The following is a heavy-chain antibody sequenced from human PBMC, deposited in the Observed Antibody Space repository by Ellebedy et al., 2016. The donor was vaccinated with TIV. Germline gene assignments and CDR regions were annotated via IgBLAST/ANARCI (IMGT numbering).Heavy chain of an antibody. CDR3: ARGPPQYSGSETFDY. V-gene: IGHV3-21*01. J-gene: IGHJ4*02. CDR2: ISSSSSYI. Sequence: GGSLRLSXAASGFTFSSYSMNWVRQAPGKGLEWVSSISSSSSYIYYADSVKGRFTISRDNAKNSLYLQMNSLRAEDTAVYYCARGPPQYSGSETFDYWGQGTLVTVSS. D-gene: IGHD1-26*01. CDR1: GFTFSSYS.